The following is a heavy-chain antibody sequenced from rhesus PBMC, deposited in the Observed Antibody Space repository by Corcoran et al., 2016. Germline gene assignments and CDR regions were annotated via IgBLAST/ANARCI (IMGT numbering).Heavy chain of an antibody. D-gene: IGHD6-37*01. CDR3: ATYRGDWPFDS. J-gene: IGHJ4*01. V-gene: IGHV4-147*01. Sequence: QVQLQESGPGLVKPSETLSLTCAVSGGSISSNYWSWIRQPPGKGLEWIGRMYGSSGSTSYHPSLTSRVTISRDTSKNQFSLKLSSVTAADTAVYFCATYRGDWPFDSWGQGVLVNVSS. CDR2: MYGSSGST. CDR1: GGSISSNY.